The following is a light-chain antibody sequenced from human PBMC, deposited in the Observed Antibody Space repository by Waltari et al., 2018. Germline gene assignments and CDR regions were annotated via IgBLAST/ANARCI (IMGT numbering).Light chain of an antibody. V-gene: IGLV1-44*01. CDR2: TND. J-gene: IGLJ3*02. CDR1: TSNIEANT. Sequence: QSVLTQPPSASGTPGQRVTIPCSGSTSNIEANTVNWYQHLPGSAPKLLIYTNDQRPSGVPDRFSGAKSGTSASLAISGLQSDDEGHYYCATWDDRLNGWVFGGGTKLTVL. CDR3: ATWDDRLNGWV.